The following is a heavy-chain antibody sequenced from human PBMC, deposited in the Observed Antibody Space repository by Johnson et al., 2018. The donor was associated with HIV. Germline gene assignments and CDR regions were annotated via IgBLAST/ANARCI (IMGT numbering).Heavy chain of an antibody. D-gene: IGHD5-12*01. V-gene: IGHV3-20*04. CDR3: ARDVGGWGYRHAFDM. J-gene: IGHJ3*02. CDR2: INWNGART. Sequence: VQLVESGGGLVQPGRSLRLSCAASGFTFDDYGMSWVRQAPGKGREWVSGINWNGARTGYSDSVKGRFTISRDNAKNSVYLQLNSLRAEDTALYYCARDVGGWGYRHAFDMWGQGTMVTVSS. CDR1: GFTFDDYG.